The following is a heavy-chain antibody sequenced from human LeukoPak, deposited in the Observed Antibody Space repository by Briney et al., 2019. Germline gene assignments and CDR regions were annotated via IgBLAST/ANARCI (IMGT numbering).Heavy chain of an antibody. CDR1: GGSISSGSYY. CDR2: IYTSGST. V-gene: IGHV4-61*02. D-gene: IGHD5-18*01. CDR3: AGGGYNYGFSFDY. J-gene: IGHJ4*02. Sequence: PSQTLSLTCTVSGGSISSGSYYWSWIRQPAGKGLEWIGRIYTSGSTNYNPSLKSRVTISVDTSKNQFSLKLSSVTAADTAVYYCAGGGYNYGFSFDYWGQGTLVTVSS.